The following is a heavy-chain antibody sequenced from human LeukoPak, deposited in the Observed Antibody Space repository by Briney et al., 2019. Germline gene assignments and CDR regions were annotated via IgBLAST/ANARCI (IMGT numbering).Heavy chain of an antibody. Sequence: GGSLRLSCAASGFTFSSYGMHWVRQAPGKGLEWVAFIRYDGSNKYYADSVKGRFTISRDNSKNTLYLQMNSLRAEDTAVYYCASITMVRGADLDYWGQGTLVTVSS. D-gene: IGHD3-10*01. CDR2: IRYDGSNK. J-gene: IGHJ4*02. V-gene: IGHV3-30*02. CDR3: ASITMVRGADLDY. CDR1: GFTFSSYG.